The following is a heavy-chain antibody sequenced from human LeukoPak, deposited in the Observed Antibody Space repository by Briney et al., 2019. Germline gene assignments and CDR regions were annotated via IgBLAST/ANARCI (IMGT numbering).Heavy chain of an antibody. Sequence: GGSLRLSCAASGFTFRKYPMQWVRQAPGKGLEWVANISYDGASKHYVDSVEGRFTISRDNAKNSLYLQMNSLRAEDTAVYYCARDGGYDTHYYYYYGMDVWGQGTTVTVSS. J-gene: IGHJ6*02. CDR3: ARDGGYDTHYYYYYGMDV. CDR1: GFTFRKYP. V-gene: IGHV3-30-3*01. D-gene: IGHD5-12*01. CDR2: ISYDGASK.